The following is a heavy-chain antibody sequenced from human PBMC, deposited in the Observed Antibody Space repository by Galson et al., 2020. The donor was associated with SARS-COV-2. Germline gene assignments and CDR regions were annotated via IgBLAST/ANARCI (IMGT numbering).Heavy chain of an antibody. D-gene: IGHD3-10*01. J-gene: IGHJ5*02. CDR2: INPNSGDT. CDR3: TRGSNSSPFYHFDP. CDR1: GYTFSGHY. Sequence: ASVKVSCKASGYTFSGHYMHWVRLAHGQGLEWMGRINPNSGDTDVAQKFQGRVTMTTDTSLTTAYMELSRLTSDDTAVYYCTRGSNSSPFYHFDPWGQGTLVTVSS. V-gene: IGHV1-2*06.